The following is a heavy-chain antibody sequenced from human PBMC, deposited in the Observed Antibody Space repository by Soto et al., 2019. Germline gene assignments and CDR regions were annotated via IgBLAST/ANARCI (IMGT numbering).Heavy chain of an antibody. CDR2: SYWDDDK. Sequence: QITLKESGPTLVKPTQTLTLTCTFSGFSLSTSGVGVGWIRQPPGKALEWLALSYWDDDKRYSPSLTSRLTITKATSKNQVVLTMTNMDPVDTATYYCAHVLVVVANYGMDVWGQGTTVTVSS. CDR3: AHVLVVVANYGMDV. V-gene: IGHV2-5*02. CDR1: GFSLSTSGVG. J-gene: IGHJ6*02. D-gene: IGHD2-15*01.